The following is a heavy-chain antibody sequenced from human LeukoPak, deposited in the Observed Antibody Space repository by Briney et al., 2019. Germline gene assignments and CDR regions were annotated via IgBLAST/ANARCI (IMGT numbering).Heavy chain of an antibody. D-gene: IGHD3-22*01. CDR2: ISYDGSNK. V-gene: IGHV3-30*03. Sequence: GGSLRLSCAASGFTFSSYGMHWVRQAPGKGLEWVAVISYDGSNKYYADSVKGRFTISRDNSKNTLYLQMNSLRAEDTAVYYCARDWPYYYDSSGYYYDSTLYYFDYWGQGTLVTVSS. CDR3: ARDWPYYYDSSGYYYDSTLYYFDY. CDR1: GFTFSSYG. J-gene: IGHJ4*02.